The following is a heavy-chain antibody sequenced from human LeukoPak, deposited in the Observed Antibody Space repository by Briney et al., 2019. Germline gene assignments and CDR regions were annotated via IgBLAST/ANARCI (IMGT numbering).Heavy chain of an antibody. V-gene: IGHV3-48*04. CDR2: ISSSSSTI. CDR1: GFTFNSFG. CDR3: ARDPKSYYGSGNYYYYGMDV. J-gene: IGHJ6*02. Sequence: GGSLRLSCAASGFTFNSFGMSWVRQAPGKGLEWLSYISSSSSTIYYADSVRGRFTISRDNAKNSLYLQMNSLRAEDTAVYYCARDPKSYYGSGNYYYYGMDVWGQGTTVTVSS. D-gene: IGHD3-10*01.